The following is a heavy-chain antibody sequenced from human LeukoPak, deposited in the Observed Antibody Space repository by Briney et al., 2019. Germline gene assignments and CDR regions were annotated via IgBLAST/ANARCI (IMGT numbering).Heavy chain of an antibody. CDR1: GGTFSSYA. CDR2: IIPILGIA. CDR3: ARDLPTVTTSNWFDP. V-gene: IGHV1-69*04. D-gene: IGHD4-11*01. J-gene: IGHJ5*02. Sequence: SVKVSCKASGGTFSSYAISWVRQAPGQGLEWMGRIIPILGIANYAQEFQGRVTITADKSTSTAYMELSSLRSEDTAVYYCARDLPTVTTSNWFDPWGQGTLVTVSS.